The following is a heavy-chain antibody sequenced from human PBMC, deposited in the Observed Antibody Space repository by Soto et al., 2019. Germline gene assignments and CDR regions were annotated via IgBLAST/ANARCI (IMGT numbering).Heavy chain of an antibody. Sequence: GGSLRLSCAASGFTFSSYGMHWVRQAPGKGLEWVAVISYDGSNKYYADSVKGRFTISRDNSKNTLYLQMNSLRAEDTAVYYCAKDFRIAAAGTGYWGQGTLVTVSS. V-gene: IGHV3-30*18. J-gene: IGHJ4*02. D-gene: IGHD6-13*01. CDR2: ISYDGSNK. CDR1: GFTFSSYG. CDR3: AKDFRIAAAGTGY.